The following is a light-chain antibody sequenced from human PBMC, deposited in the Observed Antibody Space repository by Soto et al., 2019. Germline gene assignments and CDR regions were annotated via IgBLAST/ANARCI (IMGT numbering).Light chain of an antibody. Sequence: AIRMTQSPSSLSASTGDRVTITRRASQGISSYLAWYQQKPGKAPKLLIYAASTLQSGVPSRFSGSGSGTDFTLTISCLQSEDFATYYCQQYYSYPRTFGQGTKVDIK. V-gene: IGKV1-8*01. J-gene: IGKJ1*01. CDR3: QQYYSYPRT. CDR2: AAS. CDR1: QGISSY.